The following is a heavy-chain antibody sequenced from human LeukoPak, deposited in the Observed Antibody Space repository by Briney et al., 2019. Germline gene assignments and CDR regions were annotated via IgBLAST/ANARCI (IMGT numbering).Heavy chain of an antibody. CDR1: GLTLGGHD. CDR3: VREARGYHYTYFDY. D-gene: IGHD5-18*01. V-gene: IGHV3-13*01. J-gene: IGHJ4*02. Sequence: PGGSLRLSCTASGLTLGGHDMHWVRQTTGDGLEWVAAVSAGHHAFYAGSVKGLFTFSREDAKNSLFLQMTTLRAGDTAIYYCVREARGYHYTYFDYWGQGSLVTVSS. CDR2: VSAGHHA.